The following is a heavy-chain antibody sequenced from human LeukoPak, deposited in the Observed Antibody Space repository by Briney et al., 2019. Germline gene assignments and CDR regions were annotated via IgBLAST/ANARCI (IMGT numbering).Heavy chain of an antibody. CDR1: GYSISSGSY. J-gene: IGHJ4*02. Sequence: KPSETLSLTCAVSGYSISSGSYWGWIRQPPGKGLEWIGSIYHSGSTYYNPSLKSRVTISVDTSKNQFSLKLSSVTAADTAVYYCARWRGYYSDHWGQGTLVTVSS. D-gene: IGHD3-3*01. V-gene: IGHV4-38-2*01. CDR2: IYHSGST. CDR3: ARWRGYYSDH.